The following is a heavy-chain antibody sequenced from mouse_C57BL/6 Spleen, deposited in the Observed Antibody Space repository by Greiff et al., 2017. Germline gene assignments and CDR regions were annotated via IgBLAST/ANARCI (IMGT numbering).Heavy chain of an antibody. CDR1: GYAFSSYW. CDR2: IYPGDGDT. V-gene: IGHV1-80*01. D-gene: IGHD2-2*01. Sequence: VQLQQSGAELVKPGASVKISCKASGYAFSSYWMNWVKQRPGKGLEWIGQIYPGDGDTNYNGKFKGKATLTAHTSSSTAYMHLSRLTSEDTSVYFCARGGGYNVYGYFEVGGTETTVTVSS. CDR3: ARGGGYNVYGYFEV. J-gene: IGHJ1*03.